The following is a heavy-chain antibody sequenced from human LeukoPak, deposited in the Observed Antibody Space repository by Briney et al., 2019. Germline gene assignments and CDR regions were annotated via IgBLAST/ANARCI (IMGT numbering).Heavy chain of an antibody. Sequence: GGSLRLSCAASGSTVSSNYMSWVRQAPGKGLEWVSVIYSGGSTYYADSVKGRFTISRDNSKNTLYLQMNSLRAEDTAVYYCARWRGFGESPELTLYYFDYWGQGTLVTVSS. CDR1: GSTVSSNY. CDR3: ARWRGFGESPELTLYYFDY. D-gene: IGHD3-10*01. J-gene: IGHJ4*02. V-gene: IGHV3-53*01. CDR2: IYSGGST.